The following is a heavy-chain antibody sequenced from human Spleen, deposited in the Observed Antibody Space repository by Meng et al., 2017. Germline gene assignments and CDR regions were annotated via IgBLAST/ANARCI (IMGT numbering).Heavy chain of an antibody. V-gene: IGHV3-53*04. D-gene: IGHD1-26*01. J-gene: IGHJ4*02. CDR2: IYSGGST. CDR1: GFSFSNYA. Sequence: GESLKISCAASGFSFSNYAMNWVRQAPGKGLEWVSVIYSGGSTYYADSAKGRFTISRHNSKNTLYLQMNSLRAEDTAVYYCARSVVGATGYWGQGTLVTVSS. CDR3: ARSVVGATGY.